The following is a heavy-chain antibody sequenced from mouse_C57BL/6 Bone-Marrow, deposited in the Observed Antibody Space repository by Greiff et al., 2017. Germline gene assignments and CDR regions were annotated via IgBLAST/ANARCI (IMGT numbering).Heavy chain of an antibody. CDR3: ARGDAHRDGGGLYAMDY. Sequence: QVQLQQPGAELVRPGSSVKLSCKASGYTFTSYWMDWVKQRPGQGLEWIGYFYPSDSETHYNQKLKDKATLTVDKSSSTAYMQLSSLTSEDSAVYCAARGDAHRDGGGLYAMDYWGQGTSVTVSS. CDR1: GYTFTSYW. J-gene: IGHJ4*01. CDR2: FYPSDSET. D-gene: IGHD1-1*01. V-gene: IGHV1-61*01.